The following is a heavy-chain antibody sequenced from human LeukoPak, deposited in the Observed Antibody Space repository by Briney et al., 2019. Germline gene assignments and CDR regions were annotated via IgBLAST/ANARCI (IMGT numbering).Heavy chain of an antibody. CDR3: ARDPTRKYDSSGYYQFFDY. CDR2: ISSSSSYI. Sequence: GGSLRLSCAASGFTLSSHGMNWVRQAPGKGLEWVSSISSSSSYIYYADSVKGRFTVSRDNAKNSLYLQMNSLRAEDTALYYCARDPTRKYDSSGYYQFFDYWGQGTLVTVSS. CDR1: GFTLSSHG. D-gene: IGHD3-22*01. J-gene: IGHJ4*02. V-gene: IGHV3-21*04.